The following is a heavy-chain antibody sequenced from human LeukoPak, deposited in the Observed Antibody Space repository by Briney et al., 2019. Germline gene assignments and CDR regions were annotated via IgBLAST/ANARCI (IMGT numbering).Heavy chain of an antibody. J-gene: IGHJ4*02. CDR1: NYTFGSYD. CDR2: ISAYNGKT. CDR3: ARSPGTYLDY. V-gene: IGHV1-18*01. D-gene: IGHD1-26*01. Sequence: ASVRVSCKASNYTFGSYDITWVRQAPGQGLEWMGLISAYNGKTNYAQKFQGRVTMTRDTSTTTAYIELRSLRSDDTAVYYCARSPGTYLDYWGQGTLVTVSS.